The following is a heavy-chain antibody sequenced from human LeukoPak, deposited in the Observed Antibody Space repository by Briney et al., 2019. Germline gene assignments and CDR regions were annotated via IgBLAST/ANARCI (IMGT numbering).Heavy chain of an antibody. CDR2: ISSSGST. CDR3: ARGPYSYDSSGAFDI. CDR1: GDSISSGDYY. D-gene: IGHD3-22*01. Sequence: PSETLSLTCTVSGDSISSGDYYWSWIRQPAGKGLEWIGRISSSGSTNYNPSLKSRVTISVDTSKNQFSLKLSSVTAADTAVYFCARGPYSYDSSGAFDIWGQGTLVTVSS. V-gene: IGHV4-61*02. J-gene: IGHJ4*02.